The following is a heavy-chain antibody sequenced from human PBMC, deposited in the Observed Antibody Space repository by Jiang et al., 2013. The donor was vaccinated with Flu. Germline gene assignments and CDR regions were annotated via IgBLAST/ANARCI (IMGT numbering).Heavy chain of an antibody. D-gene: IGHD6-19*01. Sequence: PGLVKPSQTLSLNCTVSGGSISSNSHYWSWIRQYPGKGLEWIGHIFYRGNTNYNPSLKSRLAMSVDMSENQFTLKLSSVTAADTAVYYCARAQGVVHFDSWGQGTLVTVSS. CDR3: ARAQGVVHFDS. J-gene: IGHJ4*02. V-gene: IGHV4-31*03. CDR2: IFYRGNT. CDR1: GGSISSNSHY.